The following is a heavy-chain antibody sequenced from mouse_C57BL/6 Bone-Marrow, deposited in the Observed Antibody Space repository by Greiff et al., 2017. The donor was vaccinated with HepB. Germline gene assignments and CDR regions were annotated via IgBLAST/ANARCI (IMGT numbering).Heavy chain of an antibody. V-gene: IGHV1-5*01. CDR2: IYPGNSDT. D-gene: IGHD1-1*01. J-gene: IGHJ2*01. CDR3: TRGYGSSWYYFDY. CDR1: GYTFTSYW. Sequence: EVQVVESGTVLARPGASVKMSCKTSGYTFTSYWMHWVKQRPGQGLEWIGAIYPGNSDTSYNQKFKGKAKLTAVTSASTAYMELSSLTNEDSAVYYCTRGYGSSWYYFDYWGQGTTLTVSS.